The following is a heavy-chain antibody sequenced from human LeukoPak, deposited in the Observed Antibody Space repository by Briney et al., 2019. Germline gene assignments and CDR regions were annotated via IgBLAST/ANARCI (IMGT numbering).Heavy chain of an antibody. V-gene: IGHV3-23*01. CDR3: AKEGWHY. J-gene: IGHJ4*02. D-gene: IGHD2-15*01. CDR1: GFTFSSYA. CDR2: ISGSGGGT. Sequence: KAGGSLRLSCAASGFTFSSYAMSWVRQAPGKGLEWVSAISGSGGGTYYADSVKGRFTISRDISKNTLYMEMNSLRAEDTAVYYCAKEGWHYWGQGTLVTVSS.